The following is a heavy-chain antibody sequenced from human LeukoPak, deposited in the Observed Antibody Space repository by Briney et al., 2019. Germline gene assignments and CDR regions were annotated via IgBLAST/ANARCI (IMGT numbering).Heavy chain of an antibody. CDR3: ARHPSRSAAGSLLPFDY. V-gene: IGHV4-39*01. J-gene: IGHJ4*02. CDR2: IYYSGST. D-gene: IGHD6-13*01. CDR1: GGSISSSSYY. Sequence: SETLSLTCTVSGGSISSSSYYWGWIRQPPGKGLEWIGSIYYSGSTYYNPSLKSRVTISVDTSKNQFSLKLSSVTAADTAVCYCARHPSRSAAGSLLPFDYWGQGTLVTVSS.